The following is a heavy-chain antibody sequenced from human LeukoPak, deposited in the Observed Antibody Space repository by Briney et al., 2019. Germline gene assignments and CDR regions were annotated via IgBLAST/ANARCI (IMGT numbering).Heavy chain of an antibody. V-gene: IGHV3-48*01. J-gene: IGHJ4*02. Sequence: GGSLRLSCAASGITFSSLWMSWFRQTPGKGLEWVSYISSSSSTIYYADSVKGRFTISRDNAKNSLYLQMNSLRAEDTAVYYCASIHRRWLQLRDYWGQGTLVTVSS. CDR3: ASIHRRWLQLRDY. D-gene: IGHD5-24*01. CDR2: ISSSSSTI. CDR1: GITFSSLW.